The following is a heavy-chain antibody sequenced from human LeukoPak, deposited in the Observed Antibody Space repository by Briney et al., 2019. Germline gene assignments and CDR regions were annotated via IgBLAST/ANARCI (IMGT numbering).Heavy chain of an antibody. J-gene: IGHJ4*02. CDR2: INHSGST. V-gene: IGHV4-34*01. D-gene: IGHD6-13*01. CDR1: GGSFSGYY. Sequence: SETLSLTCAVYGGSFSGYYWSWIRQPPGKGLDWIGEINHSGSTNYNPSLKSRVTISVDTSKNQFSLKLSSVTAADTAVYYCARRIGVAAAGNDYWGQGTLVTVSS. CDR3: ARRIGVAAAGNDY.